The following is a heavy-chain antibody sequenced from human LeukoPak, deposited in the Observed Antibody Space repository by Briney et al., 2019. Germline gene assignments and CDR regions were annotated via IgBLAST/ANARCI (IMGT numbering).Heavy chain of an antibody. J-gene: IGHJ4*02. CDR2: IIPILGIA. V-gene: IGHV1-69*04. D-gene: IGHD5-24*01. CDR1: GGTFSSYA. Sequence: GASVKVSCKASGGTFSSYAISWVRQAPGQGLEWMGRIIPILGIANYAQKFRGRVTITADKSTSTAYMELSSLRSEDTAVYYCARSDGYNAGYFDYWGQGTLVTVSS. CDR3: ARSDGYNAGYFDY.